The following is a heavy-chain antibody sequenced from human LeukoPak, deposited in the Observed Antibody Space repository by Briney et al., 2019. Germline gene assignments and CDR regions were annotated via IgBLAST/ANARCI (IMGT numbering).Heavy chain of an antibody. J-gene: IGHJ3*02. CDR3: AREFEWLRAFDI. V-gene: IGHV4-39*07. CDR1: GGSISTYY. Sequence: SETLSLTCTVSGGSISTYYWGWIRQPPGKGLEWIGSIYYSGSTYYNPSLKSRVTISVDTSKNQFSLKLSSVTAADTAVYYCAREFEWLRAFDIWGQGTMVTVSS. D-gene: IGHD3-3*01. CDR2: IYYSGST.